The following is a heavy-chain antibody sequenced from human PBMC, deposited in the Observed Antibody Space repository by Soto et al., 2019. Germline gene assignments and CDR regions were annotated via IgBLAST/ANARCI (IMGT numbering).Heavy chain of an antibody. V-gene: IGHV1-58*01. CDR1: GFTFSTSA. CDR2: IVVGSSKT. Sequence: SVKVSCKTSGFTFSTSAVQWVRQARGQRLEWIGWIVVGSSKTNYAQKFQDRVTITRDTSTSTSYLELRSLRSADTAVYYCARVLGNYYYMDVWGKGTTVTVSS. CDR3: ARVLGNYYYMDV. J-gene: IGHJ6*03.